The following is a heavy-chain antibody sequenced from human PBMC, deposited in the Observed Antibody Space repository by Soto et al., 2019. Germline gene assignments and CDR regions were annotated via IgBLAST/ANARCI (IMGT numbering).Heavy chain of an antibody. CDR3: ARDRAIFGVVITTDAFDI. CDR2: IYYSGST. D-gene: IGHD3-3*01. J-gene: IGHJ3*02. Sequence: SETLSLTCTVSGGSISSYYWSWIRQPPGKGLEWIGYIYYSGSTNYNPSLKSRVTISVDTSKNQFSLKLSSVTAADTAVYYCARDRAIFGVVITTDAFDIWGQGTMVTVSS. V-gene: IGHV4-59*01. CDR1: GGSISSYY.